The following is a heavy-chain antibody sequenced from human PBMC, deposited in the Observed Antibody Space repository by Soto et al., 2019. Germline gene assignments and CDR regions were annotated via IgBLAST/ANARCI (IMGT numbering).Heavy chain of an antibody. CDR2: ISYDGSNK. D-gene: IGHD6-13*01. J-gene: IGHJ6*02. V-gene: IGHV3-30-3*01. CDR1: GFTFSSYA. Sequence: GGSLRLSCAASGFTFSSYAMHWVRQAPGKGLEWVAVISYDGSNKYYADSVKGRFTISRDNSKNTLYLQMNSLRAEDTAVYYCARDLAAARQYYYYYYGMDVWGQGTTVTVSS. CDR3: ARDLAAARQYYYYYYGMDV.